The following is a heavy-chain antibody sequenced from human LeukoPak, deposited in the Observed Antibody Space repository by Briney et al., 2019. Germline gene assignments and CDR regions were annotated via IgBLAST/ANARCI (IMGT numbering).Heavy chain of an antibody. CDR2: INPNSGGT. V-gene: IGHV1-2*02. CDR1: GYTFTGNY. D-gene: IGHD3-9*01. J-gene: IGHJ4*02. CDR3: ARDYPIFDDILTGYLTFDY. Sequence: ASVKVSCKASGYTFTGNYMHWVRQAPGQGLEWMGWINPNSGGTNYAQKFQGRVTMTRDTSISTAYMELRSLRSDDTAVYYCARDYPIFDDILTGYLTFDYWGQGTLVTVSS.